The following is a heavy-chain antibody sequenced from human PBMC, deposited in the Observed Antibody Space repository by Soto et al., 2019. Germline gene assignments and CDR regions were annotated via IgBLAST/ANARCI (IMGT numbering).Heavy chain of an antibody. CDR3: ARALRRGSGYYPIGY. CDR1: GFTFTNYW. J-gene: IGHJ4*02. V-gene: IGHV3-74*01. Sequence: GGSLRLSCAVSGFTFTNYWMHWVRQAPGKGLVWVSPINNDGSSTSYADSVKGRFTISRDNSKNTLYLQMNSLRAEDTAVYYCARALRRGSGYYPIGYWGQGTLVTVSS. D-gene: IGHD3-22*01. CDR2: INNDGSST.